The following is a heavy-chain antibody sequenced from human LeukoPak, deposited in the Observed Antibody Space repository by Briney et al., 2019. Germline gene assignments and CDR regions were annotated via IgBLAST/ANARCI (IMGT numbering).Heavy chain of an antibody. V-gene: IGHV3-74*01. CDR1: GFTFSKYW. Sequence: GGSLRLSCAAAGFTFSKYWMLWVRQAPGKGLESVSRINTDGTATTYADSVKGRFTFSRDNADNTMFLQMNSVRDEDTAVYYCATKQWLAPPPDSWGQGTPVTVSS. D-gene: IGHD6-19*01. J-gene: IGHJ4*02. CDR3: ATKQWLAPPPDS. CDR2: INTDGTAT.